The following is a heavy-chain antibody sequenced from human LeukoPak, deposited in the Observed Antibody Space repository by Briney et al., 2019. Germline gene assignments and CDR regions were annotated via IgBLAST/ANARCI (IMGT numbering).Heavy chain of an antibody. D-gene: IGHD3-10*01. J-gene: IGHJ3*02. V-gene: IGHV4-59*08. Sequence: SETLSLTCTVSGGSISSYYWSWIRQPPGKGLEWIGYIYYSGSTNYNPSLKSRVTISVDTSKNQFSLKLSSVTAADTAVYYCARQGSITMVRGVKTHAFDIWGQGTMATVSS. CDR3: ARQGSITMVRGVKTHAFDI. CDR1: GGSISSYY. CDR2: IYYSGST.